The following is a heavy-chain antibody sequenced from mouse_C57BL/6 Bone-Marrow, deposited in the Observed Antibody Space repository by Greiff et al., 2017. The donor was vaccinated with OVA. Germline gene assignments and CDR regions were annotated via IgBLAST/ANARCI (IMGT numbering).Heavy chain of an antibody. D-gene: IGHD2-2*01. J-gene: IGHJ1*03. CDR2: INPGSGGT. V-gene: IGHV1-54*01. CDR3: ARRGVTRYFDV. Sequence: QVQLKESGAELVRPGTSVKVSCKASGYAFTNYLIEWVKQRPGQGLEWIGVINPGSGGTNYNEKFKGKATLTADKSSSTAYMQLSSLTSEDSAVYFCARRGVTRYFDVWGTGTTVTVSS. CDR1: GYAFTNYL.